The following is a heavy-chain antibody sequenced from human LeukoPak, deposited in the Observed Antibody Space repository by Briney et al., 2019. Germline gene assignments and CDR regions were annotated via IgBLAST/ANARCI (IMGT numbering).Heavy chain of an antibody. CDR2: MYFHDDK. CDR3: AHRRTFFATGGSAYYFDP. Sequence: SAPTLAKPTQTLTLTCTFSRFSLSTPGMGLAWIRQPLRKAVEWLAPMYFHDDKRYTPSLSSRLTITKDTSKNQVVLKMFNMDPMDTATYYCAHRRTFFATGGSAYYFDPWGQGTLVTVSS. CDR1: RFSLSTPGMG. D-gene: IGHD2-8*02. V-gene: IGHV2-5*01. J-gene: IGHJ4*02.